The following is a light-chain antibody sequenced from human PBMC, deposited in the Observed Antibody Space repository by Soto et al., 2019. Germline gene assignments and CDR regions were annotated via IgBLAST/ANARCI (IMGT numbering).Light chain of an antibody. CDR3: QQYNIYPLT. V-gene: IGKV1D-16*01. CDR1: QDINSY. Sequence: DVQMTQSPSSLSASVGDRVTITCRASQDINSYLAWYQQKPGNAPKSLIYAASSLQTGVPSRFSGSESVTDFTLTISNLQPEDSATYSCQQYNIYPLTLGGGTKVEIK. J-gene: IGKJ4*01. CDR2: AAS.